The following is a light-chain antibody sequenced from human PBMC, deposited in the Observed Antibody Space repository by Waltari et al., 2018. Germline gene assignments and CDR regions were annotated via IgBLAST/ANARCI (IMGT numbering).Light chain of an antibody. CDR1: QSVSSN. Sequence: EVVMTQSPATLSVSPGERATLSCRASQSVSSNLAWYQQKPGQAPRLLISDASTRATGIPARFSGSGSGTEFTLTISSLQSEEFAVYYCQQYNNWPPMTFGQGTKVEIK. CDR2: DAS. V-gene: IGKV3-15*01. J-gene: IGKJ1*01. CDR3: QQYNNWPPMT.